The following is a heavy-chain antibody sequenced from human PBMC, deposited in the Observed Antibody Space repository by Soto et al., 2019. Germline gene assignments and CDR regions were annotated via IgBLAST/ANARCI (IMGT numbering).Heavy chain of an antibody. V-gene: IGHV1-2*04. J-gene: IGHJ6*02. CDR3: ASSGGGSSWPNGMDV. Sequence: QVQLVQSGAEVKKPGASVKVSCKASGYTFTGYYMHWVRQAPGQGLEWMGWINPNSGGTNYAQKFQGWVPMTRDTSISTAYMELSRLRSDDTAVYYCASSGGGSSWPNGMDVWGQGTTVTVSS. D-gene: IGHD6-13*01. CDR1: GYTFTGYY. CDR2: INPNSGGT.